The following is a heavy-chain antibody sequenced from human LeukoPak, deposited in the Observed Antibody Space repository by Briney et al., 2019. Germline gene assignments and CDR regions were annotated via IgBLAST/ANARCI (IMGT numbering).Heavy chain of an antibody. CDR2: IWYDGSNK. Sequence: GGSLRLSCAASGFTFSSYGMHWVRQAPGKGLEWVAVIWYDGSNKYYADSVKGRFTISRDNSKNTLYLQMNSLRAEDTAVYYCARDYCSGGSRYLFDYWGQGTLVTVSS. D-gene: IGHD2-15*01. J-gene: IGHJ4*02. V-gene: IGHV3-33*01. CDR1: GFTFSSYG. CDR3: ARDYCSGGSRYLFDY.